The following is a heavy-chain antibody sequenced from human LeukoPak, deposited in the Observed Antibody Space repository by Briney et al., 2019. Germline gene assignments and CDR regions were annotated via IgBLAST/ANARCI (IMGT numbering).Heavy chain of an antibody. D-gene: IGHD5-12*01. CDR1: GGSFSGYY. J-gene: IGHJ4*02. V-gene: IGHV4-34*01. CDR2: INHSGST. Sequence: SVTLSLTCAVYGGSFSGYYWSWIRGPPGKGLEWIGQINHSGSTNYNPSLKSRVTISVDTSKHQFSLKLSSVTAADTAVYYCARGPLIVARKYYFDYWGQGTLVTVSS. CDR3: ARGPLIVARKYYFDY.